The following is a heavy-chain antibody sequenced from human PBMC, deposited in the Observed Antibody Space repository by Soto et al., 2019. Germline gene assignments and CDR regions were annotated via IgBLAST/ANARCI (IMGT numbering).Heavy chain of an antibody. J-gene: IGHJ5*02. Sequence: SETQSLTSPVSGGSISSGDYYWSWIRQPPGKGLEWIGYIYYSGSTYYNPSLKSRVTISVDTSKNQFSLKLSSVTAADTAVYYCARDINYDSTNWFDPWGQGTLVTVSS. CDR2: IYYSGST. D-gene: IGHD3-22*01. CDR1: GGSISSGDYY. CDR3: ARDINYDSTNWFDP. V-gene: IGHV4-30-4*01.